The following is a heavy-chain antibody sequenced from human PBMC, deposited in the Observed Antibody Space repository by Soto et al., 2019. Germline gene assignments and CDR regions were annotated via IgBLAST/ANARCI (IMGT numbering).Heavy chain of an antibody. CDR1: GFTFSSYG. Sequence: QVQLVESGGGVVQPGRSLRLSCAASGFTFSSYGMHWVRQAPGKGLEWVAVISYDGSNKYYADSVKGRFTISRDNSKNTLYLQMNSLRAEDTVVYYCAKDGVDYDILTGYHDYWGQGTLVTVSS. J-gene: IGHJ4*02. CDR3: AKDGVDYDILTGYHDY. CDR2: ISYDGSNK. D-gene: IGHD3-9*01. V-gene: IGHV3-30*18.